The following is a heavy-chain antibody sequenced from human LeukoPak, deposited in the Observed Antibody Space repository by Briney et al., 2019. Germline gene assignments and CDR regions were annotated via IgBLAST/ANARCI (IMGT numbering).Heavy chain of an antibody. CDR2: IYYSGST. V-gene: IGHV4-59*11. CDR3: ARGSSSSWYRPSGWFDP. D-gene: IGHD6-13*01. J-gene: IGHJ5*02. CDR1: GGSISSHY. Sequence: SETLSLTCTVSGGSISSHYWNWIRQPPGKGLEWIGYIYYSGSTNYNPSLKSRVTISVDTSKNQFSLKLSSVTAADTAVYYCARGSSSSWYRPSGWFDPWGQGTLVTVSS.